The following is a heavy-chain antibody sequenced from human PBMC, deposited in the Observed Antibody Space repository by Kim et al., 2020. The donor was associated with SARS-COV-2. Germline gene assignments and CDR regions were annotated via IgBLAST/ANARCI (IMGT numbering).Heavy chain of an antibody. J-gene: IGHJ4*02. CDR3: ASSGSGWYYFDY. D-gene: IGHD6-19*01. Sequence: YYTDSVKGRFTLSRDNGKNRVYLQLNSLRAEDTALYYCASSGSGWYYFDYWGQGTLVAVSS. V-gene: IGHV3-23*01.